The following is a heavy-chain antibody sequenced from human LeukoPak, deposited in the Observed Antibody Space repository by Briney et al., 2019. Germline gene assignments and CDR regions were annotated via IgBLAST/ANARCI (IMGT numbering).Heavy chain of an antibody. CDR2: IYTSGST. V-gene: IGHV4-61*02. D-gene: IGHD4-17*01. J-gene: IGHJ6*03. CDR3: ARVIRSTTEYYYYMDV. Sequence: PSETLSLTCTVSGGSISSSSYYWSWIRQPAGKGLEWIGRIYTSGSTNYNPSLKSRVTMSVDTSKNQFSLKLSSVTAADTAVYYCARVIRSTTEYYYYMDVWGKGTTVTVSS. CDR1: GGSISSSSYY.